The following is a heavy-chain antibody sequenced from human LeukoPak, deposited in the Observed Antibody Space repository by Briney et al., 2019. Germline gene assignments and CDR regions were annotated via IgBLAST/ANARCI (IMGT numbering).Heavy chain of an antibody. V-gene: IGHV1-2*02. CDR3: TRGSELDTVVTVAFDI. J-gene: IGHJ3*02. D-gene: IGHD4-23*01. CDR1: GYTFTGYY. CDR2: INPNSGGT. Sequence: GASVKVSCKASGYTFTGYYIHWVRQAPGQGLDWMGWINPNSGGTNYAQKFQGRVTMTRDTSINTAYMELSRLRSDDTAVYYCTRGSELDTVVTVAFDIWGQGTMVIVSS.